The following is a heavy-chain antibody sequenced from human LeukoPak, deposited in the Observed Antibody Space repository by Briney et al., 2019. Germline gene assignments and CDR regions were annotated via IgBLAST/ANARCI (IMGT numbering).Heavy chain of an antibody. J-gene: IGHJ6*03. V-gene: IGHV4-4*07. CDR3: AREGSYYGYYYYMDV. D-gene: IGHD1-26*01. CDR1: GGSVSSDY. CDR2: IYTSGST. Sequence: SETLSLTCTVSGGSVSSDYWSGIRQPAGKGLEWIGRIYTSGSTNYNPSLKSRVTMSVDTSKNQFSLKLSSVTAADTAVYYCAREGSYYGYYYYMDVWGKGTTVTVSS.